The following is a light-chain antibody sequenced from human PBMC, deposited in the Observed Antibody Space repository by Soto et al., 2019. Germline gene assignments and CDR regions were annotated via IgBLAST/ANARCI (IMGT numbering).Light chain of an antibody. V-gene: IGLV2-14*01. J-gene: IGLJ1*01. CDR2: DVS. CDR1: SSDVGGYNY. CDR3: SSYTSSSTLYV. Sequence: QLVLTQPASVSGSPGQSITISCTGTSSDVGGYNYVSWYQQHPGKAPKLMIYDVSNRPSGVSNRFSGSKSGNTASLTISGLQAEYEDDYYCSSYTSSSTLYVLGTGTKLTVL.